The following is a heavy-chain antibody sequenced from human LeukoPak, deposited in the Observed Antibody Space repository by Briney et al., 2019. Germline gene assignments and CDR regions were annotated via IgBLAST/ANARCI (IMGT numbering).Heavy chain of an antibody. CDR2: INHSGST. V-gene: IGHV4-34*01. J-gene: IGHJ4*02. D-gene: IGHD4-17*01. Sequence: SETLSLTCAVYGGSFSGYYWSWTRQPPGKGLEWIGEINHSGSTNYNPSLKSRVTISVDTSKNQFSLKLSSVTAADTAVYYCARAFLFYGDYGRLHFDYWGQGTLVTVSS. CDR3: ARAFLFYGDYGRLHFDY. CDR1: GGSFSGYY.